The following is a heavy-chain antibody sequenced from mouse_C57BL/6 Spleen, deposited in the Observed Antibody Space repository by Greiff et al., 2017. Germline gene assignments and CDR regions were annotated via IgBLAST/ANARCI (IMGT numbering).Heavy chain of an antibody. J-gene: IGHJ1*03. V-gene: IGHV14-2*01. CDR3: ARWIYYYDSRYFDV. Sequence: VHVMQSGAELVKPGASVKLSCTASGFNITDYYMHWVKQRTEQGLEWIGRIDPEDGETKYDPQFQGKATITADTSSNTAYLQLSSLTSEDTAVYYCARWIYYYDSRYFDVWGTGTTVTVSS. D-gene: IGHD1-1*01. CDR1: GFNITDYY. CDR2: IDPEDGET.